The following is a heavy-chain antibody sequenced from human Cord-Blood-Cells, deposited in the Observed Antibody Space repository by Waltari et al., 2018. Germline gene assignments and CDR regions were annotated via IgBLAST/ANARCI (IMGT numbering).Heavy chain of an antibody. D-gene: IGHD4-17*01. CDR1: GFTFSSYW. J-gene: IGHJ4*02. CDR3: ASETTVTSFDY. V-gene: IGHV3-7*01. CDR2: IKQDVSGK. Sequence: EVQLVESGGGLVQPGGSLRLSCAASGFTFSSYWMSWVRQAPGKGLEWVANIKQDVSGKYYVDSVKGRFTSSRDNAKNSLYLQMNSLRAEDTAVYYCASETTVTSFDYWGQGTLVTVSS.